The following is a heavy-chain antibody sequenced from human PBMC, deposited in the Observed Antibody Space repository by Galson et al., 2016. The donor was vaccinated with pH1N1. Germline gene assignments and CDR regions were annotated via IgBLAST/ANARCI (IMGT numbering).Heavy chain of an antibody. J-gene: IGHJ4*02. CDR2: IYPGDSDT. V-gene: IGHV5-51*01. CDR3: ARRSAVAGVDY. D-gene: IGHD6-19*01. CDR1: GYSFTSYW. Sequence: QSGAEVKKPGESLKISCKGSGYSFTSYWSAWVRQMPGKGLEWMGIIYPGDSDTRYSPSFQGQVTFSADKSSNTAYVQWNSLKTSDTAMYFCARRSAVAGVDYWGQGTLVIVSS.